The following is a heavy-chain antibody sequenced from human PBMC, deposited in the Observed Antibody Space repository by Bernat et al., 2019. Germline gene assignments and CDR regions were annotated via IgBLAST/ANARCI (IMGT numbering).Heavy chain of an antibody. CDR1: GGSISSGDYY. Sequence: QVQLQESGPGLVKPSQTLSLTCTVSGGSISSGDYYWSWIRQPPGKGLEWIGYIYYSGSTYYNPSLKSRVTISVDTSKNQFSLKLGSVTAADTAVYYCARSPLEIVEENYFDYWGQGTLVTVSS. CDR3: ARSPLEIVEENYFDY. D-gene: IGHD3-22*01. CDR2: IYYSGST. V-gene: IGHV4-30-4*01. J-gene: IGHJ4*02.